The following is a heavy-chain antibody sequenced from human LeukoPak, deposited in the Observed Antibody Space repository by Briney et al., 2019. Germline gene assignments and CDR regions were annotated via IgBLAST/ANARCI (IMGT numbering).Heavy chain of an antibody. CDR1: GYTFTGYY. CDR3: ARESRDSSGWLN. J-gene: IGHJ4*02. CDR2: INPNSGGT. D-gene: IGHD6-19*01. V-gene: IGHV1-2*02. Sequence: ASVVVSCKASGYTFTGYYMDWVRQARGQGLEWMGWINPNSGGTNYAQKFQGRVTMTRDTSISTAYMELSRLRSDDTAVYYCARESRDSSGWLNWGQGTLVTVS.